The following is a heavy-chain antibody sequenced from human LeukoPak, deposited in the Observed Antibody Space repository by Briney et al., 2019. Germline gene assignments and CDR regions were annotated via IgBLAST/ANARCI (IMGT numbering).Heavy chain of an antibody. CDR2: IIPILGIA. CDR3: ARGYCSGGSCYKLFDY. V-gene: IGHV1-69*04. CDR1: GGTFSSYA. D-gene: IGHD2-15*01. J-gene: IGHJ4*02. Sequence: ASVKVSCKASGGTFSSYAISWVRQAPGQGLEWMGRIIPILGIANYAQKFQGRVTITADKSTGTAYMELSSLRSEDTAVYYCARGYCSGGSCYKLFDYWGQGTLVTVSS.